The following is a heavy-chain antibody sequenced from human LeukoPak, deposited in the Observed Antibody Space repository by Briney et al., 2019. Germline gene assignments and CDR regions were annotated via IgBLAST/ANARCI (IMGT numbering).Heavy chain of an antibody. J-gene: IGHJ4*02. D-gene: IGHD2-2*01. Sequence: SETLSLTCAVYGGSFSGYYWSWIRQPPGKGLEWIGEINHSGSTNYNPSLKSRVTISVDTSKNQFSLKLSSVTAADTAVYYCARRGLGGDCSSTSCYRKAFDYWGQGTLVTVSS. V-gene: IGHV4-34*01. CDR2: INHSGST. CDR1: GGSFSGYY. CDR3: ARRGLGGDCSSTSCYRKAFDY.